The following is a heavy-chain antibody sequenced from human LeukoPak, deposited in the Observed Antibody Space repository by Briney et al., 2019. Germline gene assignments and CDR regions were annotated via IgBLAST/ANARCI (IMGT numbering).Heavy chain of an antibody. CDR1: GGSISSYY. J-gene: IGHJ6*03. Sequence: SETLSLICTVSGGSISSYYWSWIRQPPGKGLEWIGYIYYSGSTNYNPSLKSRVTISVDTSKNQFSLKLSSVTAADTAVYYCARVHPHIVVVPAASYYYMDVWGKGTTVTVSS. V-gene: IGHV4-59*01. D-gene: IGHD2-2*01. CDR3: ARVHPHIVVVPAASYYYMDV. CDR2: IYYSGST.